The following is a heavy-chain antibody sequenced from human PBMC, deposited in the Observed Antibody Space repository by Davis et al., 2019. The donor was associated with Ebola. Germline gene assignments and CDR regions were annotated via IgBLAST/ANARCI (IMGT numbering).Heavy chain of an antibody. D-gene: IGHD3-16*01. CDR3: ARDYGWGFDY. V-gene: IGHV3-21*01. CDR2: VNSPSNYI. Sequence: PGGSLRLSCAASGFTFTSYTMYWVRQAPGKGLEWVSSVNSPSNYIYYADSVKGRFTISRDNAKNSVYLQMNSLRAEDTAVYYCARDYGWGFDYWGQGTLVTVSS. CDR1: GFTFTSYT. J-gene: IGHJ4*02.